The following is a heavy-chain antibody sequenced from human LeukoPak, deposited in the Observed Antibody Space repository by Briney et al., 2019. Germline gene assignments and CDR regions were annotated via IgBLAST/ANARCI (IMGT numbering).Heavy chain of an antibody. J-gene: IGHJ4*02. CDR3: AKDHGYSGYGLFDY. V-gene: IGHV3-30-3*01. D-gene: IGHD5-12*01. CDR1: GFTFSSYA. Sequence: GGSLRLSCAASGFTFSSYAMHWVRQAPGKGLEWVAVISYDGSNKYYADSVKGRFTISRDNSKNTLYLQMNSLRAEDTAVYYCAKDHGYSGYGLFDYWGQGTLVTVSS. CDR2: ISYDGSNK.